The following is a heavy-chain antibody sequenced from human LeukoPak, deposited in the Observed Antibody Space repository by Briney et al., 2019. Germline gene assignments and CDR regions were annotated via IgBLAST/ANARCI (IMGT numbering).Heavy chain of an antibody. V-gene: IGHV4-59*01. J-gene: IGHJ4*02. CDR3: ARERIAVAGGYYFDY. D-gene: IGHD6-19*01. CDR1: GGSISSYY. Sequence: PSETLSLTCTVSGGSISSYYWSWIRQPPGKGLEWIGYIYYSGSTNYNPSLKSRVTISVDTSKNQFSLKPSSVTAADTAVYYCARERIAVAGGYYFDYWGQGTLVTVSS. CDR2: IYYSGST.